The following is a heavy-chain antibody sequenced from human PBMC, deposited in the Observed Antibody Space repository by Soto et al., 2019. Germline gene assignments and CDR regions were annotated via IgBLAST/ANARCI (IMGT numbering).Heavy chain of an antibody. CDR1: GFTFSAYG. D-gene: IGHD2-21*01. CDR2: INYDGSSK. J-gene: IGHJ6*02. CDR3: ARCKQKVIHCAMDV. Sequence: QVHLVESGGGAVQAGRPLRVSCATSGFTFSAYGMHWVRQAPGKGLEWVAFINYDGSSKFYGDSVKGRFTVSRDNSKNTLFLQLNSLRGEDTATYYCARCKQKVIHCAMDVWGQGATVTVTS. V-gene: IGHV3-33*01.